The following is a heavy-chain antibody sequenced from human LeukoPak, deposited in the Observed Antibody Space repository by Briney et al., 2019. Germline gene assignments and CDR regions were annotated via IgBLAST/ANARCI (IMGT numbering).Heavy chain of an antibody. CDR2: IYTSGST. V-gene: IGHV4-4*07. J-gene: IGHJ5*02. D-gene: IGHD3-10*01. Sequence: PSETLSLTCTVSGVSISSYYWSWIRQPAGKGLEWIGRIYTSGSTNYNPSLKSRVTISVDTSKNQFSLKLSSVTAADTAVYYCARGQGVLLWFGESYEGWFDPWGQGTLVTVSS. CDR3: ARGQGVLLWFGESYEGWFDP. CDR1: GVSISSYY.